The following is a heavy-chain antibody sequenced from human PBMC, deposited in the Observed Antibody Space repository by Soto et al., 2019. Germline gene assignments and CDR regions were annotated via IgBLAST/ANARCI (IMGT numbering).Heavy chain of an antibody. D-gene: IGHD6-6*01. CDR2: ISGSGGST. J-gene: IGHJ4*02. CDR3: AKGSSSIAARTTIDY. Sequence: GGSLRLSCAASGFTFSSYAMSWVRQAPGKGLEWVSAISGSGGSTYYADSVKGRFTISRDNSKSTLYLQMNSLRAEDTAVYYCAKGSSSIAARTTIDYWGQGTLVTVSS. V-gene: IGHV3-23*01. CDR1: GFTFSSYA.